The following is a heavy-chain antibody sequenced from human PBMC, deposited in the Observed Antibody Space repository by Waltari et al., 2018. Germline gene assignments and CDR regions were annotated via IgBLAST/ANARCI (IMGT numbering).Heavy chain of an antibody. CDR3: ARGYCSSTSCYYYYYYGMDV. J-gene: IGHJ6*02. CDR2: IIPSFGTA. V-gene: IGHV1-69*12. CDR1: GGTFSSYA. Sequence: QVQLVQSGAEVKKPGSSVKVSCKASGGTFSSYAISWVRQAPGQGLEWMGGIIPSFGTANYAQKFQGRVTITADESTSTAYMELSSLRSEDTAVYYCARGYCSSTSCYYYYYYGMDVWGQGTTVTVSS. D-gene: IGHD2-2*01.